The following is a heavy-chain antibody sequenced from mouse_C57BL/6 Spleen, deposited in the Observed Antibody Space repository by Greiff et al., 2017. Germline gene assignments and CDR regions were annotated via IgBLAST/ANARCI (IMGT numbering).Heavy chain of an antibody. CDR2: ISDGGSYT. Sequence: EVQLVESGGGLVKPGGSLKLSCAASGFTFSSYAMSWVRRTPEKRLEWVATISDGGSYTYYPDNVKGRFTISRDNAKNNLYLQMSHLKSEDTAMYYCAREGLRYFDYWGQGTTLTVSS. CDR1: GFTFSSYA. D-gene: IGHD2-4*01. J-gene: IGHJ2*01. V-gene: IGHV5-4*01. CDR3: AREGLRYFDY.